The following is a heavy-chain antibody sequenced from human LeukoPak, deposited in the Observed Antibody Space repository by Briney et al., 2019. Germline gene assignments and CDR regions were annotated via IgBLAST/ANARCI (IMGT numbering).Heavy chain of an antibody. J-gene: IGHJ4*02. D-gene: IGHD4-11*01. V-gene: IGHV4-59*08. Sequence: SETLSLTCTVSGGSMSRYYWSWIRQPPGKGLEWIGYMYYSGSTDYNPSLRSRVTMSVDTSKNQFSLKLSSVTAADTAVYYCASSTTTVTTFDYWGQGTLVTVSS. CDR2: MYYSGST. CDR3: ASSTTTVTTFDY. CDR1: GGSMSRYY.